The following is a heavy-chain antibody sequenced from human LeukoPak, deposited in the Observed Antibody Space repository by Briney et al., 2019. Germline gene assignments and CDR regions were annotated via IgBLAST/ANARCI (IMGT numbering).Heavy chain of an antibody. V-gene: IGHV3-23*01. CDR2: ISSSGGTT. CDR1: GFTFSSYA. Sequence: GGSLRLSCAASGFTFSSYAMNWVRQAPGKGLEWVSVISSSGGTTYYSDSVKGRFIISRDNSKNTLYLQMNSLRAEDTAVYYCAKAGIAVPATPEYCGQGTQVIVSS. D-gene: IGHD6-19*01. J-gene: IGHJ4*02. CDR3: AKAGIAVPATPEY.